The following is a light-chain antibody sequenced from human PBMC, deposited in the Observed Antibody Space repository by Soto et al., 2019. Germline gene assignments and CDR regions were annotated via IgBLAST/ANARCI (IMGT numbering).Light chain of an antibody. CDR3: QQYNNWPPWT. V-gene: IGKV3-15*01. J-gene: IGKJ1*01. CDR2: GAS. CDR1: QSVSSN. Sequence: EIVMTQSPATLSVSPGERATLSCRASQSVSSNLAWYQQKPGQAPRLLIYGASTRATGIPARFSGSGSGTEFTLTISSLQSEDLAVYYCQQYNNWPPWTFGQGTKVDTK.